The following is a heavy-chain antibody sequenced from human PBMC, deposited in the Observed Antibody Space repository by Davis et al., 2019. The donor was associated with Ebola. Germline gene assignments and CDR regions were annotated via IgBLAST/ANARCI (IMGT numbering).Heavy chain of an antibody. Sequence: GESLKISCKASGYSFTSHWISWVRQMPGKGLEWMGIIYPGDSDTRYSSSFQGQVTISADKSINTAYLQWSSLKASDTALYYCARPYTSGQGNAFSLWGQGTMVIVSS. V-gene: IGHV5-51*01. CDR1: GYSFTSHW. CDR3: ARPYTSGQGNAFSL. D-gene: IGHD6-19*01. CDR2: IYPGDSDT. J-gene: IGHJ3*01.